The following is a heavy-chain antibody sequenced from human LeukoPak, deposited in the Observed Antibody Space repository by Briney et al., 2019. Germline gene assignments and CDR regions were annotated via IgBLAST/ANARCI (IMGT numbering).Heavy chain of an antibody. D-gene: IGHD6-13*01. J-gene: IGHJ4*02. V-gene: IGHV4-39*01. Sequence: PSETLSLTCTVSGGSISSSSYYWGWIRQPPGKGLEWIGSTYYSGSTYYNPSLKSRVTISVDTSKNQFSLKLSSVTAADTAVYYCARIAAADDYFDYWGQGTLVTVSS. CDR1: GGSISSSSYY. CDR2: TYYSGST. CDR3: ARIAAADDYFDY.